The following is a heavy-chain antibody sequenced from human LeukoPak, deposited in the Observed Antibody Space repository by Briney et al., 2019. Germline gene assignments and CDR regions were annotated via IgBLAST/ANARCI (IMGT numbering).Heavy chain of an antibody. CDR1: GYTFTGYY. Sequence: ASVKVSCKASGYTFTGYYMHWVRQAPGQGLEWMGWINPNSGDTNYAQKFQGRVTMTRDTSISTAYMELSRLRSDDTAVYYCARDYSNYYYYYYMDVWGKGTTVTVSS. CDR3: ARDYSNYYYYYYMDV. J-gene: IGHJ6*03. D-gene: IGHD4-11*01. V-gene: IGHV1-2*02. CDR2: INPNSGDT.